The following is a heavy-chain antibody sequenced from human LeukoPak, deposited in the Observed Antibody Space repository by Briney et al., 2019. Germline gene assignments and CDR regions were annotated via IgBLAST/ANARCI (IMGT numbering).Heavy chain of an antibody. V-gene: IGHV3-48*03. CDR2: ISSSGSTI. CDR1: GFNFSSYE. Sequence: GGSLRLSCAASGFNFSSYEMNWVRQAPGKGLEWVSYISSSGSTIYHADSVKGRFTISRDNAKNSLYLQMNSLRAEDTAVYYCARDRGGLDYWGQGTLVTVSA. J-gene: IGHJ4*02. D-gene: IGHD3-16*01. CDR3: ARDRGGLDY.